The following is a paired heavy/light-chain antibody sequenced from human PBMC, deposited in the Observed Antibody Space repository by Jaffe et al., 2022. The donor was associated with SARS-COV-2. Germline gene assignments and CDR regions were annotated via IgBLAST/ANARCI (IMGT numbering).Heavy chain of an antibody. CDR2: ISGNGDTT. J-gene: IGHJ4*02. D-gene: IGHD3-22*01. CDR1: GFTFTNFA. Sequence: EVQLLESGGGLVHPGGSLRLSCAASGFTFTNFAMSWLRQAPGKGLEWVSTISGNGDTTYYTDSVKGRFTISRDNSRNILYLQMNILRAEDSAIYYCAKCACCGAAITTADYWGQGTLLTVSS. V-gene: IGHV3-23*01. CDR3: AKCACCGAAITTADY.
Light chain of an antibody. CDR2: QAS. CDR3: QQYNSYPWT. J-gene: IGKJ1*01. V-gene: IGKV1-5*03. CDR1: QSISRW. Sequence: DIQMTQSPSTLSASVGDRVTITCRASQSISRWLAWYQQRPGEAPKFLIYQASVLENGVPSRFSGSASGAEFTLTISSLQPDDSATYYCQQYNSYPWTFGQGTKVEIK.